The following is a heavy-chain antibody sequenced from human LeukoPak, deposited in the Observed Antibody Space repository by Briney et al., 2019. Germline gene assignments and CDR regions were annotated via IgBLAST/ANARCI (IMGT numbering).Heavy chain of an antibody. CDR1: GYSFTSYW. J-gene: IGHJ4*02. V-gene: IGHV5-51*01. Sequence: GESLKISCKGSGYSFTSYWIGWMRQMPGKGLEWMGIIYPGDSDTRYSPSFQGQVTISADKSISTAYLQWNSLKASDTAMYYCARRYCSSTSCYYFDYWGQGTLVTVSS. CDR3: ARRYCSSTSCYYFDY. D-gene: IGHD2-2*01. CDR2: IYPGDSDT.